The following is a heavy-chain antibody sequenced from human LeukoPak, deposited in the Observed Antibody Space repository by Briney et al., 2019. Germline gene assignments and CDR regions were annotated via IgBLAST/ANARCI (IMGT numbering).Heavy chain of an antibody. V-gene: IGHV4-39*01. CDR3: ARLRVTTGFDY. J-gene: IGHJ4*02. CDR2: IYYSGIT. D-gene: IGHD2-21*02. CDR1: DGSITRSSYY. Sequence: SETLSLTCTVSDGSITRSSYYWGWIRQTPGEGLDWIGSIYYSGITYYNPSLQGRVTMSVDTSKNQFSLKLNSVTVADTAVYYCARLRVTTGFDYWDQGVPVTVSS.